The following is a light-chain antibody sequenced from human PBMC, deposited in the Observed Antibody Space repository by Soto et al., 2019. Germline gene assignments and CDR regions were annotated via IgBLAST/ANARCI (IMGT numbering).Light chain of an antibody. J-gene: IGLJ1*01. CDR3: SSYAGSSNV. CDR2: EVN. Sequence: QSVLTQPPSASGSPGQPVAIPCTGTSSDVGGYNYVSWYQQHPGKAPKLMIYEVNKRPSGVPDRFSGSKSGNTASLTVSGLQAEDEADYYCSSYAGSSNVFGTGTKVTVL. CDR1: SSDVGGYNY. V-gene: IGLV2-8*01.